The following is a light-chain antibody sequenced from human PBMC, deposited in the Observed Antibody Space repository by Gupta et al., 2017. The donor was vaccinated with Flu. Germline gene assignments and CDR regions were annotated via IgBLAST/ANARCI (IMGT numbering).Light chain of an antibody. J-gene: IGKJ1*01. CDR3: QQRSNWPWT. CDR2: DAS. CDR1: QSVNFY. V-gene: IGKV3-11*01. Sequence: EIVLTQSPATLSLSPGERATLSCRASQSVNFYLAWYQQKPGQAPRLLIYDASNRATGIPARFSGSGSGTDFTLTITSLEPEDFAFYYCQQRSNWPWTFGQGTKVEIK.